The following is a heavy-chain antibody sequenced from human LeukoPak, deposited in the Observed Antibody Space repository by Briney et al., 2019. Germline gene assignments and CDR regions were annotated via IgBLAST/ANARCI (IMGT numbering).Heavy chain of an antibody. J-gene: IGHJ6*02. CDR1: GGSLTDYF. D-gene: IGHD3-22*01. V-gene: IGHV4-34*01. CDR3: ARGRIAKIVVVHSFSYGMDV. CDR2: ISGYTGDR. Sequence: SEPRSLTCTVLGGSLTDYFSTWIRHSPGKGLEWIGEISGYTGDRKYNPSLNSRVSISLEKSKNQLSLELRSVTAADTAVYYCARGRIAKIVVVHSFSYGMDVWGQGTTVTVSS.